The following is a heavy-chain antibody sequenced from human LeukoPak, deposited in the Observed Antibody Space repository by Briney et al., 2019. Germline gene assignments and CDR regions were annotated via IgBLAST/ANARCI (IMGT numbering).Heavy chain of an antibody. J-gene: IGHJ4*02. CDR1: GFTFSSYS. Sequence: GGSLRLSCAASGFTFSSYSMNWVRQAPGKGLEWVSSISSSSSYIYYADSVKGRFTISRDNAKNSLYLQMNSLRAEDTAVYYCAKDRKRITIFGVVIITPDYWGQGTLVTVSS. CDR2: ISSSSSYI. D-gene: IGHD3-3*01. V-gene: IGHV3-21*01. CDR3: AKDRKRITIFGVVIITPDY.